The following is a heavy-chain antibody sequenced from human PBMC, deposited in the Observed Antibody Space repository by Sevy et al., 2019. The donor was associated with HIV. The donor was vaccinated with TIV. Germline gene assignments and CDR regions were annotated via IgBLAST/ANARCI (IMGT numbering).Heavy chain of an antibody. J-gene: IGHJ4*02. D-gene: IGHD3-10*02. V-gene: IGHV3-30-3*01. CDR2: ISYDGSSK. CDR3: ARDGGYSVNFLPSGY. Sequence: GGSLRLSCAASGFTFSSHAMHWVRQAPGKGLEWTAAISYDGSSKYYADSVKRRFTISRDDSKNTLYLQMSSLRAGDTAVYYCARDGGYSVNFLPSGYWGQGTLVTVSS. CDR1: GFTFSSHA.